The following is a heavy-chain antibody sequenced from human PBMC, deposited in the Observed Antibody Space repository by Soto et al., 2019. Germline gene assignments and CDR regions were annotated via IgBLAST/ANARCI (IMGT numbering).Heavy chain of an antibody. Sequence: NPSETLSLTCTVSGDSITNNYWNWIRQSAGKGLEWIGRISGTGRTYYLSSLKSRITLSLDASKNQFSLNLKFVAAADTAVYFCARDQSGAADIWGQGTMVTVSS. D-gene: IGHD7-27*01. V-gene: IGHV4-4*07. CDR1: GDSITNNY. J-gene: IGHJ3*02. CDR2: ISGTGRT. CDR3: ARDQSGAADI.